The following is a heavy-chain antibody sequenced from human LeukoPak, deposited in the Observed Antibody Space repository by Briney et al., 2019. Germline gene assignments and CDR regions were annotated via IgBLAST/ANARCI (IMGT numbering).Heavy chain of an antibody. V-gene: IGHV3-21*01. CDR3: ARELGVGGSWAFDAFDI. Sequence: GGSLRLSCAASGFTFSSYSMNWVRQAPGKGLEWVSSISSSSSYIYYADSVKGRFTISRDNAKNSLYLQMNSLRAEDTAVYYCARELGVGGSWAFDAFDIWGQGTMVTVFS. D-gene: IGHD1-26*01. CDR1: GFTFSSYS. J-gene: IGHJ3*02. CDR2: ISSSSSYI.